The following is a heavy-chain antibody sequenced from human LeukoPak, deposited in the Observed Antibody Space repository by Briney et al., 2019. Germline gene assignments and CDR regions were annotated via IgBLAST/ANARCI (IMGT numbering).Heavy chain of an antibody. D-gene: IGHD3-22*01. J-gene: IGHJ4*02. V-gene: IGHV1-18*01. CDR1: GYTFTSYG. CDR2: ISAYNGNT. CDR3: AARNYYDSSGDGDY. Sequence: GASVKVSCKASGYTFTSYGISWVRQAPGQGLEWMGWISAYNGNTNYAQKLQGRVTMTTDTSTSTAYMELRSLRSDDTAVYYCAARNYYDSSGDGDYWGQGTLVTVSS.